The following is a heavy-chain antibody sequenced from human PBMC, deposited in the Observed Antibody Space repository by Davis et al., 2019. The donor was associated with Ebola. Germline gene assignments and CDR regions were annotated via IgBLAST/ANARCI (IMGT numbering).Heavy chain of an antibody. Sequence: MPSETLSLTCDVSGDSISSRNWWSWVRQPPGKGLEWIGEIYHGGTTKYNPSLKSRVTISVDKSKNQFSLKLSSVTAADTAVYYCARDYYDSSGYLYFFDYWGQGTLVTVSS. CDR1: GDSISSRNW. CDR3: ARDYYDSSGYLYFFDY. CDR2: IYHGGTT. J-gene: IGHJ4*02. D-gene: IGHD3-22*01. V-gene: IGHV4-4*02.